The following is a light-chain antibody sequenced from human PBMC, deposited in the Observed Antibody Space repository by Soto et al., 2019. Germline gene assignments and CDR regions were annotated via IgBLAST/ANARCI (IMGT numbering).Light chain of an antibody. CDR1: QSISTW. V-gene: IGKV1-5*03. J-gene: IGKJ3*01. Sequence: DIQMTQSPSTLSASVGDRVTITCRASQSISTWLAWYQQKPGKAPKVLIYKASGLKSGVPSRFIGGGSRTEFALPISGLQPDEFATYYCQQYNTYPFTFGPGTKV. CDR2: KAS. CDR3: QQYNTYPFT.